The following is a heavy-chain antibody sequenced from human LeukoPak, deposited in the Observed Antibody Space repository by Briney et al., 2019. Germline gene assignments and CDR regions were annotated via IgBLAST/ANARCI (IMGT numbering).Heavy chain of an antibody. CDR2: ISGSGGST. CDR3: AKEYHYYDILTGYYFFEHDAFDI. V-gene: IGHV3-23*01. CDR1: GFTFSSYG. D-gene: IGHD3-9*01. Sequence: GGSLRLSCAASGFTFSSYGMSWVRQAPGKGLEWVSAISGSGGSTYYADSVKGRFTISRDNSKNTLYLQMNSLRAEDTAVYYCAKEYHYYDILTGYYFFEHDAFDIWGQGTMVTVSS. J-gene: IGHJ3*02.